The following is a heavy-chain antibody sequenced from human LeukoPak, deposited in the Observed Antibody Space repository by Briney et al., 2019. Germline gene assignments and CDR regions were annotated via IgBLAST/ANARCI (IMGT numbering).Heavy chain of an antibody. CDR1: GGSISSYY. D-gene: IGHD3-22*01. V-gene: IGHV4-59*12. CDR3: ARSHPYYYDSSGYYRN. Sequence: SETLSLTCTVSGGSISSYYWSWIRQPPGKGLEWIGYIYYSGSTNYNPSLKSRVTISVDTSKNQFSLKLSSVTAADTAVYYCARSHPYYYDSSGYYRNWGQGTLVTVSS. J-gene: IGHJ4*02. CDR2: IYYSGST.